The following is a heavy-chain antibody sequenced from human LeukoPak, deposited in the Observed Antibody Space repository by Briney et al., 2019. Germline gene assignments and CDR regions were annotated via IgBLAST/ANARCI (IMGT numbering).Heavy chain of an antibody. V-gene: IGHV4-34*01. J-gene: IGHJ6*03. CDR3: AKGKAGHYHSVTDEYYYYMDV. CDR1: GGYFSGFY. Sequence: SETLSLTCVVDGGYFSGFYWTWVRQAPGKGLEWIGEISYSGTTKYNPSLKSRVTIKVDTSKKQISLNLRSMTAADTAVYYCAKGKAGHYHSVTDEYYYYMDVWGKGTTVIVSS. D-gene: IGHD3-9*01. CDR2: ISYSGTT.